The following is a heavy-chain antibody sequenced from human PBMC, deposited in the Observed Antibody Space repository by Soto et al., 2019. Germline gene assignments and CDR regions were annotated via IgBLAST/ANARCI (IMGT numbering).Heavy chain of an antibody. CDR3: ARATTTKDVDY. CDR1: GGSFSGYY. V-gene: IGHV4-34*01. D-gene: IGHD1-26*01. CDR2: INHSGST. Sequence: LSLTCAVYGGSFSGYYWSWIRQPPGKGLEWIGEINHSGSTNYNPSLKSRVTISVDTYKNQYPQKLSSVTAADTAVYYCARATTTKDVDYWGQGTLVSVSS. J-gene: IGHJ4*02.